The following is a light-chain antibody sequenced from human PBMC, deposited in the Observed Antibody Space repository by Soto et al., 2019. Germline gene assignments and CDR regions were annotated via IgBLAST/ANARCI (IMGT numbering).Light chain of an antibody. V-gene: IGKV3-15*01. CDR2: GAS. J-gene: IGKJ5*01. Sequence: EIVLTQSPGTLSLSPGEGATLSCRASQSISSNLAWYQQKPGQAPRLIIYGASTRATGIPARFSGSGSGTEFTLTISSLQFEDFAVYYCQQYNNWPPITLGQGTRLEIK. CDR1: QSISSN. CDR3: QQYNNWPPIT.